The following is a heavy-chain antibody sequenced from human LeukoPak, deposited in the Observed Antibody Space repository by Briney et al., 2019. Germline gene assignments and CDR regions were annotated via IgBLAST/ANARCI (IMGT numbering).Heavy chain of an antibody. Sequence: PGGSLRLSCAASGFTFSSYGMHWVRQAPGKGLEWVAVISYDGSNKYYADSVKGRFTISRDNSKNTLYLQMNSLRAEDTAVYYCARGWITTGVYYGMDVWGKGTTVTVSS. CDR1: GFTFSSYG. D-gene: IGHD1-14*01. CDR3: ARGWITTGVYYGMDV. V-gene: IGHV3-30*03. J-gene: IGHJ6*04. CDR2: ISYDGSNK.